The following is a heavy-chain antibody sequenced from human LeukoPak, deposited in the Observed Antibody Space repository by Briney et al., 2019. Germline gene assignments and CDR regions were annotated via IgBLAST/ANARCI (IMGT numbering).Heavy chain of an antibody. Sequence: GGSLRLSCAASGFTFSDYAMNWVRQAPGKGLEWVSYISTSSTTIYYADSVKGRFTISRDNARNSLYLQMNSLRAEDTAVYYCARDLRRPGPDAFDIWGQGTMVTVSS. CDR1: GFTFSDYA. CDR3: ARDLRRPGPDAFDI. D-gene: IGHD4-17*01. CDR2: ISTSSTTI. J-gene: IGHJ3*02. V-gene: IGHV3-48*04.